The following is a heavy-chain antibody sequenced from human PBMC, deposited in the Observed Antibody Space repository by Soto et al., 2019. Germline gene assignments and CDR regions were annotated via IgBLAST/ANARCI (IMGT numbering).Heavy chain of an antibody. CDR1: GDSVSSNSAA. CDR3: AREGPLTPSPGKVFFLYYYYGMDV. J-gene: IGHJ6*02. D-gene: IGHD1-1*01. V-gene: IGHV6-1*01. CDR2: TYYRSKWYN. Sequence: SQTLSLTCAISGDSVSSNSAAWNWIRQSPSRGLEWLGRTYYRSKWYNDYAVSVKSRITINPDTSKNQFSLQLNSVTPEDTAVYYCAREGPLTPSPGKVFFLYYYYGMDVWGQGTTVTVSS.